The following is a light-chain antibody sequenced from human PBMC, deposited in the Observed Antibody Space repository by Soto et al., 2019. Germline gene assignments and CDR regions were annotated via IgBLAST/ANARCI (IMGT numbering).Light chain of an antibody. CDR1: QGISSY. V-gene: IGKV1-9*01. CDR3: LQLKSYPRT. CDR2: AAS. J-gene: IGKJ1*01. Sequence: DIQLTLSPSFLSASVGDRITITCRASQGISSYLAWYQQKPGKAPKLLIYAASTLQSGVPSRFSGSGSGTEFTLTISSLQPEDFATYYCLQLKSYPRTFGQGTKGEI.